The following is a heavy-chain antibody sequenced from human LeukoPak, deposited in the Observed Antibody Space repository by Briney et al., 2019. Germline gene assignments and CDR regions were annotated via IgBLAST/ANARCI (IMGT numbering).Heavy chain of an antibody. V-gene: IGHV3-21*01. CDR2: ISSSSSYI. CDR3: ARDRSPYGSGSSDY. D-gene: IGHD3-10*01. J-gene: IGHJ4*02. Sequence: GGSLRLSCAASGFTFSSNYMSWVRQAPGKGLEWVSSISSSSSYIYYADSVKGRFTISRDNAKNSLYLQMNSLRAEDTAVYYCARDRSPYGSGSSDYWGQGTLVTVSS. CDR1: GFTFSSNY.